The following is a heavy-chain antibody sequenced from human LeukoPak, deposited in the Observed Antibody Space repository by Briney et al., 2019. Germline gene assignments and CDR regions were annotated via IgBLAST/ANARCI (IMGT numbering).Heavy chain of an antibody. CDR3: ARIDSSSSVYYYYYMDV. J-gene: IGHJ6*03. D-gene: IGHD6-6*01. CDR1: GGSISSYY. Sequence: SETLSLTCTVSGGSISSYYWSWIRQSPGKGLEWIGYIYTSGSTNYNPSLKSRVTISVDTSKNQFSLKLSSVTAADTAVYYCARIDSSSSVYYYYYMDVWGKGTTVTVSS. V-gene: IGHV4-4*09. CDR2: IYTSGST.